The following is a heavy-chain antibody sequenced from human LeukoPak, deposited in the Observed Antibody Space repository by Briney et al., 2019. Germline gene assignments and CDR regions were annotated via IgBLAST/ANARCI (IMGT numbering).Heavy chain of an antibody. J-gene: IGHJ4*02. CDR2: IIPIFGTA. Sequence: SVKVSCKASGGTFSSYAISWVRQAPGQGLEWMGGIIPIFGTANYAQKFQGRVTITTDGSTSTAYMELSSLRSEDTAVYYCARDDCSSTSCYFGYWGQGTLVTVSS. V-gene: IGHV1-69*05. D-gene: IGHD2-2*01. CDR1: GGTFSSYA. CDR3: ARDDCSSTSCYFGY.